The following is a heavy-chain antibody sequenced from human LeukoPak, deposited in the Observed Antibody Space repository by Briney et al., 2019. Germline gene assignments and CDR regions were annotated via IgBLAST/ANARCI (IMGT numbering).Heavy chain of an antibody. CDR1: GFTFSSYA. J-gene: IGHJ4*02. CDR2: ISYDGSNK. D-gene: IGHD3-22*01. CDR3: VRGDRRDY. Sequence: GRSLRLSCAASGFTFSSYAMHWVRQAPGKGLEWVAVISYDGSNKYYADSVKGRFTISRDNAMNSVYLQMNALRVDDTAVYFCVRGDRRDYWGQGTLVTVSS. V-gene: IGHV3-30-3*01.